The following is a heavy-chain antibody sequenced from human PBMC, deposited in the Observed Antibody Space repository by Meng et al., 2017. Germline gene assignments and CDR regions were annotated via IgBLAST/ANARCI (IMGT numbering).Heavy chain of an antibody. Sequence: QRRHPGPGLFQPSPTLSLICAISGDSVSSNSAAWNWIRQSPSRGLEWLGRAYYRSKWYHDYAESVKSRISIDPDTSKNQFSLQLRSVTPEDSAVYYCARGSYSFDSWGQRTLVTVSS. D-gene: IGHD1-26*01. V-gene: IGHV6-1*01. J-gene: IGHJ4*02. CDR3: ARGSYSFDS. CDR1: GDSVSSNSAA. CDR2: AYYRSKWYH.